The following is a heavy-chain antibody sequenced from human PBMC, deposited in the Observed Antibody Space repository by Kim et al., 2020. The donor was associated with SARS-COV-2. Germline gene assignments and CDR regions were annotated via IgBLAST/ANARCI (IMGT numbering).Heavy chain of an antibody. Sequence: KGRFTISRNNAKNSLYLQMNSLGAEDTALYYCAKYKVGVGAFYYYYGMDVWGQGTTVTVSS. J-gene: IGHJ6*02. D-gene: IGHD1-26*01. CDR3: AKYKVGVGAFYYYYGMDV. V-gene: IGHV3-9*01.